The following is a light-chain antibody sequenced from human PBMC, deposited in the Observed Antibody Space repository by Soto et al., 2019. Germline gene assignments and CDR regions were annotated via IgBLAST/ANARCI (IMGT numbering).Light chain of an antibody. CDR2: GAS. J-gene: IGKJ5*01. CDR3: QQLLSYPIT. Sequence: IVLTQSPDSLCFSPGCRPNIAFRASQSVGTRLAWYKHKTGQAPSLLMSGASSRATGIPDRFSGSGSETDFTLTISSLQPEDCATDHCQQLLSYPITFGQGTQLEIK. V-gene: IGKV3-20*01. CDR1: QSVGTR.